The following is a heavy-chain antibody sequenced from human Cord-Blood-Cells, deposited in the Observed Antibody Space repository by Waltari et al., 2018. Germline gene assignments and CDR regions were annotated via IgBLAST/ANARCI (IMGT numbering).Heavy chain of an antibody. V-gene: IGHV4-30-2*01. D-gene: IGHD2-15*01. Sequence: QLQLQESGSGLVKPSQTLSLTCAVSGGSISSGGYSWSWIRQPPGKGLEWIGYIYHSGSTYYNPSLKSRVTISVDRSKNQFSLKLSSVTAADTAVYYCARVSDCSGGSCYGGAFDIWGQGTMVTVSS. CDR2: IYHSGST. CDR1: GGSISSGGYS. J-gene: IGHJ3*02. CDR3: ARVSDCSGGSCYGGAFDI.